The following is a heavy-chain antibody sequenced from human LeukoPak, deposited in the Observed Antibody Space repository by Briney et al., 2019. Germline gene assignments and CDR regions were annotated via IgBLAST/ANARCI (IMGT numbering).Heavy chain of an antibody. CDR3: ARDRDTIATTDAGGDHFHY. Sequence: ASVKVSCKASGYTFTGYYMHWVRQAPGQGLEWMGWINPNSGGTNYAQKFQGRVTMTRDTSISTAYMELNWLTSDDTAVYYCARDRDTIATTDAGGDHFHYWGQGTLVTVSS. D-gene: IGHD6-13*01. J-gene: IGHJ4*02. CDR2: INPNSGGT. CDR1: GYTFTGYY. V-gene: IGHV1-2*02.